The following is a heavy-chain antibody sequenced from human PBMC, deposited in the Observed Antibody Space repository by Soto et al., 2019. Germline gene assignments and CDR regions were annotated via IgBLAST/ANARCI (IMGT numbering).Heavy chain of an antibody. CDR1: GCIFNNYW. CDR3: GRGSGPRGRPY. J-gene: IGHJ4*02. Sequence: PGGSLSLSCAASGCIFNNYWMHWVRQAPGKGLVWVARINGDGSTTTYVGSAKGRFTISRDNAKNTVYLQMNSLRVEDTAVYFCGRGSGPRGRPYWGQGILVTVSS. CDR2: INGDGSTT. V-gene: IGHV3-74*01. D-gene: IGHD1-26*01.